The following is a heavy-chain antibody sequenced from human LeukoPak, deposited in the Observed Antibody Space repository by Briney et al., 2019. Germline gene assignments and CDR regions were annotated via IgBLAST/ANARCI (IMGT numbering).Heavy chain of an antibody. J-gene: IGHJ3*02. CDR3: ARGPYSGSNYSVNAFDI. Sequence: PSETLSLTCTVSGGSISSYYWSWIRQPPGKGLEWIGYIYYSGSTNYNPSLKSRVTISVDTSKNQFSLKLSSVTAADTAVYYCARGPYSGSNYSVNAFDIWGQGTMVTVSS. D-gene: IGHD1-26*01. CDR2: IYYSGST. CDR1: GGSISSYY. V-gene: IGHV4-59*01.